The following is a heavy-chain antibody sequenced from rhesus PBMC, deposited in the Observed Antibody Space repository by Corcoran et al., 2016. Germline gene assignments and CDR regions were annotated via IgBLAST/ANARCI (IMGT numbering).Heavy chain of an antibody. D-gene: IGHD5-42*01. CDR1: GASISSYW. V-gene: IGHV4-80*01. CDR3: ATNKGGTVGEDY. Sequence: QVQLQESGPGLVKPSETLSLTCAVSGASISSYWWSGIRQPPGKGLEWIGRINGNSGITYDNPAIKRRVTSAKYASKNQFALKLSSVTAADTAVYYWATNKGGTVGEDYWGQGVLVTVPS. J-gene: IGHJ4*01. CDR2: INGNSGIT.